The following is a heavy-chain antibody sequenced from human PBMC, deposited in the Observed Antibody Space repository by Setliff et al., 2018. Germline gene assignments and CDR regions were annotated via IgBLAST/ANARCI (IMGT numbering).Heavy chain of an antibody. CDR3: RLWSHSYHNDY. Sequence: PSETLSLTCTVYGGSFSDYYWGWIRQSPGKRPEWIAEINQSGNTNYNPSLNSRVSVSVDTPTNQFSLKVFSVTAADTAVYYCRLWSHSYHNDYWGQGTLVTVSS. J-gene: IGHJ4*02. V-gene: IGHV4-34*01. CDR2: INQSGNT. CDR1: GGSFSDYY. D-gene: IGHD3-16*02.